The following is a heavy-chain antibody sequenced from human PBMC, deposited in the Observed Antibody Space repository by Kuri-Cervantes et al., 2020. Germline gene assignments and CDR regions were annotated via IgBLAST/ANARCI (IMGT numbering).Heavy chain of an antibody. Sequence: ASVKVSCKASGYTFTSYAMNWVRQAPGQGLEWMGWISAYNGNTNYAQKLQGRVTMTTDTSTSTAYTELRSLRSDDTAVYYCARLEIAAPYGMDVWGQGTTAPSP. V-gene: IGHV1-18*01. D-gene: IGHD6-13*01. CDR1: GYTFTSYA. J-gene: IGHJ6*02. CDR2: ISAYNGNT. CDR3: ARLEIAAPYGMDV.